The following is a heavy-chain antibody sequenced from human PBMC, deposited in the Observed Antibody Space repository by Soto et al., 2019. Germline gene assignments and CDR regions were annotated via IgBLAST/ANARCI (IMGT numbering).Heavy chain of an antibody. CDR2: IYSGGST. J-gene: IGHJ4*02. CDR3: AAVWEVLE. Sequence: EVQLVESGGGVIQPGGSLRLSCAASDFTVSRNYMSWVRQAPGKGLEWVSVIYSGGSTYYADSVKGRFTISSDNSKTTLYLPMIGLRAKDTAVYYCAAVWEVLEWGQGALVSVSS. CDR1: DFTVSRNY. D-gene: IGHD1-26*01. V-gene: IGHV3-53*01.